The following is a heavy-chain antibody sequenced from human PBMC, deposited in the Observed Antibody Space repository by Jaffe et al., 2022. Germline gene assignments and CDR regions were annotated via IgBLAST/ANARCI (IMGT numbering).Heavy chain of an antibody. CDR1: GFSFSNYG. CDR3: VKVDRIGGLGPFDH. J-gene: IGHJ4*02. V-gene: IGHV3-23*01. D-gene: IGHD2-15*01. Sequence: EVQVLESGGGLVQPGGSLRLSCAASGFSFSNYGMTWVRQAPGKGLEWVSSVSGSGGNTYYPDSVKGRFTISRDNSRNTVYLQLNSLRAEDTAVYYCVKVDRIGGLGPFDHWGQGDLVTVSS. CDR2: VSGSGGNT.